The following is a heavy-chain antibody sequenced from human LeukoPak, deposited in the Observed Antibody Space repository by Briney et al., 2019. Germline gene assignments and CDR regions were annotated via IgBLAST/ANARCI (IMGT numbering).Heavy chain of an antibody. CDR1: GGSIRGGPYH. J-gene: IGHJ4*02. V-gene: IGHV4-31*11. Sequence: PSQTLSLTCAVSGGSIRGGPYHWSWIRQHPGKGLEWIGYIHYSGTTYYNPSLKSRVTISVDTYNNQFSLKLSSVSAADTAVYYCARADCSTTCYYFDDWGRGTLVTVSS. CDR3: ARADCSTTCYYFDD. D-gene: IGHD2-2*01. CDR2: IHYSGTT.